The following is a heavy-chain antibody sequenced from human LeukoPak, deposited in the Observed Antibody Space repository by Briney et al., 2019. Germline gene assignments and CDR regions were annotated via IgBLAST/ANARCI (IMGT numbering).Heavy chain of an antibody. J-gene: IGHJ6*02. Sequence: SQTLSLTCTVSGGSISSGSYYWSWIRQPPGRGLEWIGDIHYSGSTNYNPSLKSRVTISVDTSKNQFSLKLSSVTTADTAVYYCARDFPLGMDVWGQGTTVTVSS. CDR3: ARDFPLGMDV. CDR1: GGSISSGSYY. V-gene: IGHV4-61*01. CDR2: IHYSGST.